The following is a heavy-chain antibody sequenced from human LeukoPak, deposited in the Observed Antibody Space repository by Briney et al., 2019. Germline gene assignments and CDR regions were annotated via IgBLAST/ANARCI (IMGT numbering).Heavy chain of an antibody. D-gene: IGHD3-3*01. CDR3: ARDQRITIFGVVITHYYYMDV. Sequence: GTSLRLSCAASGFTLSNYAMHWVRQAPGKGLEWISYIRSSSSTIYYADSMKGRFTISRDNAKNSLYLQMNSLRAEDTAVYYCARDQRITIFGVVITHYYYMDVWGKGTTVTVSS. V-gene: IGHV3-48*04. J-gene: IGHJ6*03. CDR1: GFTLSNYA. CDR2: IRSSSSTI.